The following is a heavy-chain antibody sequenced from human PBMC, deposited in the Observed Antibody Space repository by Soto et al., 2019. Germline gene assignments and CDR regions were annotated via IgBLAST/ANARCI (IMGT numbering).Heavy chain of an antibody. CDR2: MSGRSGDP. D-gene: IGHD1-26*01. CDR3: ASECGLGTEKHPYGFDV. V-gene: IGHV1-18*01. J-gene: IGHJ6*02. CDR1: GYPFNKIA. Sequence: QVQLVQSGGEVKKPGASVRVSCQASGYPFNKIAIHWVRQAPGHGLVWLGRMSGRSGDPNCAPTDRHRITMATYTSNNTAYMEPSSPLSDHTAVDYCASECGLGTEKHPYGFDVWGPGTTVTV.